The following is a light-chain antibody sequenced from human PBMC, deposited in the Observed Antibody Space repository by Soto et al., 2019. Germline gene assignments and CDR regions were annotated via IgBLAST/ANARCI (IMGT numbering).Light chain of an antibody. CDR3: QQTATFPLT. V-gene: IGKV1D-12*01. CDR2: TSC. CDR1: QGVSTW. J-gene: IGKJ4*01. Sequence: DIQMTQSPSSVSASVGDRVTITCRASQGVSTWLAWYQQKPGKAPNLLIYTSCSLQSGVPSRFSGSGSGTDCTNTIFSRQPEDFATYYCQQTATFPLTFGGGTKVEI.